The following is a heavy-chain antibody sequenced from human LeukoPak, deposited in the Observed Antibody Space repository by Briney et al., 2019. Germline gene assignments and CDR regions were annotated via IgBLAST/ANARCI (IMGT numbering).Heavy chain of an antibody. D-gene: IGHD3-22*01. V-gene: IGHV3-23*01. CDR2: INGSGGST. CDR1: GFTFSSYA. CDR3: AKYEAYDSSGYYYGD. J-gene: IGHJ4*02. Sequence: GGSLRLSCAASGFTFSSYAMSWVRQAPGKGLEWVSAINGSGGSTYYADSVKGRFTISRDNSKNTLYLQMNSLRAEDTAVYYCAKYEAYDSSGYYYGDWGQGTLVTVSS.